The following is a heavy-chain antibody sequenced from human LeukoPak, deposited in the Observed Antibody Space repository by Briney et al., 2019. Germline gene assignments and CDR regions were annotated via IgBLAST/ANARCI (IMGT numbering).Heavy chain of an antibody. CDR3: ATGGKYYESSGYSDY. J-gene: IGHJ4*02. CDR1: GYTFTDYY. D-gene: IGHD3-22*01. V-gene: IGHV1-69-2*01. CDR2: VDPKDGNT. Sequence: ASVKLSCKVSGYTFTDYYMHWVQQAPGKGLEWMGLVDPKDGNTIYAQKFQGRATITTDTSTNTAYLELSSLRSEDTAVYYCATGGKYYESSGYSDYWGQGTLVTVSS.